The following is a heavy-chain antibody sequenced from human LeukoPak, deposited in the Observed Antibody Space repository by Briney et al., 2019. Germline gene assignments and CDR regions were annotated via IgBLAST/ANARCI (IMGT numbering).Heavy chain of an antibody. Sequence: SVKVSCKASGGTFSSYAISWVRQAPGQGLEWMGRIIPILGIANYAQKFQGRVTITADKSTSTAYMELSSLRSEDTAVYYCARDRRIEQQLGRYYYYYYGMDVWSQGTTVTVSS. J-gene: IGHJ6*02. D-gene: IGHD6-13*01. CDR3: ARDRRIEQQLGRYYYYYYGMDV. V-gene: IGHV1-69*04. CDR2: IIPILGIA. CDR1: GGTFSSYA.